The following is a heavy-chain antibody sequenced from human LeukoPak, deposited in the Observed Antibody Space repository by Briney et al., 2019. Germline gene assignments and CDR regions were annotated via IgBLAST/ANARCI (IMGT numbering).Heavy chain of an antibody. CDR3: AKGYYDSSGYTYGFDI. D-gene: IGHD3-22*01. V-gene: IGHV3-23*01. CDR2: ISRGTATT. J-gene: IGHJ3*02. Sequence: GGSLRLPCAASGFSFSNYATSWVRQAPGKGLEWVSTISRGTATTYYADSVKGRFIISRDNSKNTVYLQMNSLRAEDTAVFYCAKGYYDSSGYTYGFDIWGQGTMVTVSS. CDR1: GFSFSNYA.